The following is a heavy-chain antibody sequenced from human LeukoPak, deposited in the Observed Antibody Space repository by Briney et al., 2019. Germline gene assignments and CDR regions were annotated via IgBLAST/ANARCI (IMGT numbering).Heavy chain of an antibody. CDR2: IYYSGST. Sequence: SETLSLTCTVSGGSISSSSYYWGWIRQPPGKGLKWIGSIYYSGSTYYNPSLKSRVTISLDMSKNQFSLKLTSVTAADTAVYYCTRDYYCGGDCFDPDFDYWGQGTLVTVSS. J-gene: IGHJ4*02. CDR3: TRDYYCGGDCFDPDFDY. D-gene: IGHD2-21*02. CDR1: GGSISSSSYY. V-gene: IGHV4-39*07.